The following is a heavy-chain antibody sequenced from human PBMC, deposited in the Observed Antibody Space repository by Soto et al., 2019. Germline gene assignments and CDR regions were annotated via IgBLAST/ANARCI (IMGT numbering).Heavy chain of an antibody. D-gene: IGHD2-15*01. CDR1: GYSFTSYW. CDR3: ARREWSGGSCYSELDY. CDR2: IFPGDSDT. J-gene: IGHJ4*02. Sequence: PGESLKISCKGSGYSFTSYWIGWVRQMPGKGLKWMGIIFPGDSDTRYSPSFQGQVTISADKSISTAYLQWSSLKASDTAMYYCARREWSGGSCYSELDYWGQGTLVTVSS. V-gene: IGHV5-51*01.